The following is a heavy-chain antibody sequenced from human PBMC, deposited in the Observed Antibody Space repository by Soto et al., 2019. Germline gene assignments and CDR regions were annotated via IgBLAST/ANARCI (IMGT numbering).Heavy chain of an antibody. V-gene: IGHV4-61*01. Sequence: PSETLSLTCTVSGGSFKSGSYSWSWIRHPPGKGLEWIGYVYHTGITSYNPSLKSRVSISMDTSKNQFSLNLDSVTAANTAVYFCARDFAYFDSWGQGTLVTV. D-gene: IGHD3-3*01. CDR2: VYHTGIT. J-gene: IGHJ4*02. CDR3: ARDFAYFDS. CDR1: GGSFKSGSYS.